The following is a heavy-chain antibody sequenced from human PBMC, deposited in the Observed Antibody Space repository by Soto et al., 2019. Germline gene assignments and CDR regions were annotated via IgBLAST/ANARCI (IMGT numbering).Heavy chain of an antibody. V-gene: IGHV4-34*01. D-gene: IGHD4-17*01. Sequence: SETLSLTCAVYGGSFSGYYWSWIRQPPGKGLEWIGEINHSGSTNYNPSLKSRVTISVDTSKNQFSLKLSSVTAADTAVYYCAISDGETNYYYGMDVWGQGTTVTVSS. CDR2: INHSGST. CDR3: AISDGETNYYYGMDV. CDR1: GGSFSGYY. J-gene: IGHJ6*02.